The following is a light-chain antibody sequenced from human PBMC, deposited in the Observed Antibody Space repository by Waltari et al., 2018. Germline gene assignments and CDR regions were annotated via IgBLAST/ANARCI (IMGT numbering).Light chain of an antibody. CDR3: QQYDNLPYT. J-gene: IGKJ2*01. CDR2: DAS. Sequence: DIQRTQSPSSLSASVGDSVTITCQASQDISNYLKWYQQKPGKAPKLLIYDASNLETGVPARFSGSGSGTDFTFTISSLQPEDIATYYCQQYDNLPYTFGQGTKLEIK. CDR1: QDISNY. V-gene: IGKV1-33*01.